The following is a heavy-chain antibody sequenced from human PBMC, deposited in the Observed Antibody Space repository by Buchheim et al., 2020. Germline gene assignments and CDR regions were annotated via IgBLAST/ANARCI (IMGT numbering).Heavy chain of an antibody. V-gene: IGHV3-23*01. J-gene: IGHJ6*02. Sequence: EVQLLESGGGLVQPGGSLRLSCAASGFTFSSYVMNWVRRAPGKGLEWVSWISRSGSSTYYADSVKGRFTISRDNAKNALYRQMNSLRAEDTALYYCAKTTSYGMDVWGQGTT. CDR1: GFTFSSYV. CDR2: ISRSGSST. CDR3: AKTTSYGMDV. D-gene: IGHD4-17*01.